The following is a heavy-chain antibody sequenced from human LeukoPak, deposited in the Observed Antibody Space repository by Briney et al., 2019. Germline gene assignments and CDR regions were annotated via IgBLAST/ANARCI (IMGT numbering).Heavy chain of an antibody. V-gene: IGHV4-38-2*02. CDR2: IYQTGST. D-gene: IGHD5-12*01. CDR3: AAYIVAAINYFDY. J-gene: IGHJ4*02. CDR1: TYSITSDFY. Sequence: NPSETLSLTCTVSTYSITSDFYWGWVRQPPGKGLEWIGNIYQTGSTYYNPSLTSQVTMLLDTSKNQFSLKLSSVTAADTAVYYCAAYIVAAINYFDYWGQGTLVTVSS.